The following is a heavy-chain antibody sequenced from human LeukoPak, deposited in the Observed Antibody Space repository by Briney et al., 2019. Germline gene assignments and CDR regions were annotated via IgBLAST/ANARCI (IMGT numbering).Heavy chain of an antibody. D-gene: IGHD3-10*01. CDR2: IYSGGST. CDR1: GFTVSGNY. J-gene: IGHJ4*02. Sequence: GGSLRLSCAASGFTVSGNYMSWVRQAPGQGLDWVSVIYSGGSTFYADSVKGRFTISRDNSKNTLYLQMNSLRAEDTAVYYCATSADGSGSFYPFDNWGQGTLVTVSS. CDR3: ATSADGSGSFYPFDN. V-gene: IGHV3-66*01.